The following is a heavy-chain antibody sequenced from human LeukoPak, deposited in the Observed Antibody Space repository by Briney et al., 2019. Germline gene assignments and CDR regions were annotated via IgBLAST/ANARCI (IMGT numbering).Heavy chain of an antibody. D-gene: IGHD3-16*01. CDR2: IQSGGST. CDR3: ARGSNGGAFDY. V-gene: IGHV3-53*01. CDR1: GFTVSSNY. J-gene: IGHJ4*02. Sequence: PGGSLRLSCAASGFTVSSNYMSWVRQAPGKGLEWVSFIQSGGSTYYADSVKGRFTVSRDNSKNTLYLQMNSMRAEDTAVYYCARGSNGGAFDYWGQGTLVTVSS.